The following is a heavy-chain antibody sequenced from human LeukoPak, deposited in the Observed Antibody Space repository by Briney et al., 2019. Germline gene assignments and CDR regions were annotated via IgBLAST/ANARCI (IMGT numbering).Heavy chain of an antibody. V-gene: IGHV3-9*01. CDR3: AKDSAAAGTNFDY. J-gene: IGHJ4*02. Sequence: GRSLRLSCAASGFTFDDYAMHWVRQAPGKGLEWVSGISWNSGSIGYADSMKGRFTISRDNAKNSLYLQMNSLRAEDTALYYCAKDSAAAGTNFDYWGQGTLVTVSS. CDR2: ISWNSGSI. D-gene: IGHD6-13*01. CDR1: GFTFDDYA.